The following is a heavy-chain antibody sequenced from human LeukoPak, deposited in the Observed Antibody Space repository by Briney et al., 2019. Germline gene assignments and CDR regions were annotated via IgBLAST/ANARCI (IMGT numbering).Heavy chain of an antibody. J-gene: IGHJ3*02. CDR2: ISSSSSTI. V-gene: IGHV3-48*01. Sequence: PGGSLRLSCAASGFTFSSYSMNWVRQAPGKGLEWVSYISSSSSTIYYADSVKGRFTISRDNAKNSLYLQMNSLRAEDTAVYYCARDEGQYSGSYFDAFDIWGQGTMVTVSS. D-gene: IGHD1-26*01. CDR3: ARDEGQYSGSYFDAFDI. CDR1: GFTFSSYS.